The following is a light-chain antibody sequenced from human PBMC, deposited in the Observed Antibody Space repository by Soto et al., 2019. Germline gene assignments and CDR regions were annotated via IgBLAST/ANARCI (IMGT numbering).Light chain of an antibody. CDR2: EVN. CDR1: SSDVGAYNY. V-gene: IGLV2-8*01. CDR3: ASYAGSDTVL. Sequence: QSALTQPPSASGSPGQSVTISCTGTSSDVGAYNYVSWYQQHPGKAPRLMTYEVNKRPSGVPDRFSGSKSGNTASLTVSGLQADDEADYYCASYAGSDTVLFGGGTKVTVL. J-gene: IGLJ2*01.